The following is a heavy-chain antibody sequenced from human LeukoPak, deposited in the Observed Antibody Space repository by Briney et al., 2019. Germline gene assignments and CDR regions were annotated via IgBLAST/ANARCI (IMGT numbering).Heavy chain of an antibody. Sequence: SETLSLTCTVSGGSISSGSYYWSWIRQPAGKGLEWIGRIYTSGSTNYNPSLKSRVTISVDTSKNQFSLKLSSVTAADTALYYCARVSYDVLTGYHPLDYWGQGTLVTVSS. V-gene: IGHV4-61*02. CDR1: GGSISSGSYY. CDR2: IYTSGST. CDR3: ARVSYDVLTGYHPLDY. D-gene: IGHD3-9*01. J-gene: IGHJ4*02.